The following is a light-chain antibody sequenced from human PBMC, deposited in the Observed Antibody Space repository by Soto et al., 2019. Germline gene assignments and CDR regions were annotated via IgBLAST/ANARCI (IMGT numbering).Light chain of an antibody. Sequence: EIVLTQSPGTLSLSPGERAALSCGASQSVGSSYLAWYQQKPGQAPRLLIYGASSRATGIPDRFSGSGSGTEFTLTISRLEPEDFAVYYCQQSVSSQITFGQGTRLEIK. CDR2: GAS. CDR1: QSVGSSY. V-gene: IGKV3-20*01. CDR3: QQSVSSQIT. J-gene: IGKJ5*01.